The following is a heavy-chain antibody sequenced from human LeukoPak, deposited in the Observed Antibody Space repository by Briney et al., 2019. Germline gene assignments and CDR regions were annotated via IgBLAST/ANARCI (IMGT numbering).Heavy chain of an antibody. CDR3: AHSSGYYSGILRAFDI. V-gene: IGHV4-34*01. D-gene: IGHD3-22*01. CDR1: GGSFSGYY. CDR2: INHSGST. J-gene: IGHJ3*02. Sequence: PSETLSLTCAVYGGSFSGYYWSWIRQPPGKGLEWIGEINHSGSTNYNPSLKSRVTISVDTSKNQFSLKLSSATAADTAVYYCAHSSGYYSGILRAFDIWGQGTMVTVSS.